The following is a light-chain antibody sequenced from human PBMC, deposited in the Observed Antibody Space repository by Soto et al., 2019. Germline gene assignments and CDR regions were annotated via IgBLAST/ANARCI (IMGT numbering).Light chain of an antibody. CDR3: QQRSATWT. CDR1: QSVSSY. Sequence: EIALTQSPATLSLSPGERATLSCRTSQSVSSYLAWYQQKPGQAPRLLIYGASNRATGIPARFSGSGSETDFPLISSSLEPEDVAVYYCQQRSATWTFGQGTKVEIK. V-gene: IGKV3-11*01. CDR2: GAS. J-gene: IGKJ1*01.